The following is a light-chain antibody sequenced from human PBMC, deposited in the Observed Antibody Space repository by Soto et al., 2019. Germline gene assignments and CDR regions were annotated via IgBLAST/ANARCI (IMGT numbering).Light chain of an antibody. V-gene: IGLV2-14*01. J-gene: IGLJ1*01. CDR2: DVS. Sequence: QSALTQPASVSGSPGQSITIPCTGTSSDVGGYNYVSWYQHPPGKAHKLMIFDVSYRPSGVSDRFSGSKSGNTASLTISGLQAEDEEDYYCMSYTRANTPFLFGTGTKVTVL. CDR1: SSDVGGYNY. CDR3: MSYTRANTPFL.